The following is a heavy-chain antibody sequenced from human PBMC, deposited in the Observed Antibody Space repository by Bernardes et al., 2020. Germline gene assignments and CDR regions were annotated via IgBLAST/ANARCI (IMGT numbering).Heavy chain of an antibody. CDR1: GYTFTSYG. J-gene: IGHJ2*01. CDR3: ARGPVRSYYDFWSGYYRLGYFDL. Sequence: ASVKVSCKASGYTFTSYGISWVRQAPGQGLEWMGWISAYNGNTNYAQKLQGRVTMTTDTSTSTAYMELRSPRSDDTAVYYCARGPVRSYYDFWSGYYRLGYFDLWGRGTLVTVSS. V-gene: IGHV1-18*01. D-gene: IGHD3-3*01. CDR2: ISAYNGNT.